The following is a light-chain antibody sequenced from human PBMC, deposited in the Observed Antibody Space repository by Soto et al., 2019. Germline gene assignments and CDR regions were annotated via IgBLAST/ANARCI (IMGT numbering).Light chain of an antibody. CDR3: QQYNKWPLFT. Sequence: ETLMTQSPTTLSVSPGERATLSCRASQSVGNNLAWYQQRPAQAPRLLIYGASTRATGIPARFSGSGSGTEFTLPISSLQSEDFAIYYCQQYNKWPLFTFGPGTRVDI. CDR2: GAS. CDR1: QSVGNN. J-gene: IGKJ3*01. V-gene: IGKV3-15*01.